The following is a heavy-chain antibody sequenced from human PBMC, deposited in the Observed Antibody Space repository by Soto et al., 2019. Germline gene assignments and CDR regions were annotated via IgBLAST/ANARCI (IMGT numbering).Heavy chain of an antibody. CDR1: TFTFSDYA. J-gene: IGHJ4*02. D-gene: IGHD3-16*02. CDR2: INGCGDTA. CDR3: ALGSGSYRYCYDY. V-gene: IGHV3-23*01. Sequence: EVQLLDSGGDLVHPGGSLRLSCTATTFTFSDYAVNWFRQAPGKGLEGVSGINGCGDTAYYADSVKGRFTTSRDNSNYTVYLQMNSLRAEDTAVYYCALGSGSYRYCYDYWGQGTLVTVSS.